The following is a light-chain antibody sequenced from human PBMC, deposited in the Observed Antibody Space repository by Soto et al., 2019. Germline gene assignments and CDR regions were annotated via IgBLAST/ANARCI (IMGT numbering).Light chain of an antibody. CDR3: QQYDSSRFT. V-gene: IGKV3-20*01. Sequence: EIVLTQSPGTLSLSPGERATLSCRASQSVSSSYLAWYQQKPGQAPRLLIYGASSRATGIPDRFSGSGSGTDFTLTISRLEPEDLAVYYCQQYDSSRFTFGPGTKVAIK. CDR1: QSVSSSY. J-gene: IGKJ3*01. CDR2: GAS.